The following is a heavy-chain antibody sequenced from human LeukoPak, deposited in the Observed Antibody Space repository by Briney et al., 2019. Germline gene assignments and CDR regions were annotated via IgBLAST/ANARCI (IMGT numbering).Heavy chain of an antibody. V-gene: IGHV4-59*08. Sequence: SETLSLTCTISGGSVSDYYWSWIRQSPGKGLEWIGYIYHTGSTSYSPSLKSRVTISADTSQNQFSLKLNSVTAADTAVYFCARRAYSAAYWKHFDYWGQGTLVTVSS. J-gene: IGHJ4*02. CDR1: GGSVSDYY. CDR2: IYHTGST. CDR3: ARRAYSAAYWKHFDY. D-gene: IGHD1-1*01.